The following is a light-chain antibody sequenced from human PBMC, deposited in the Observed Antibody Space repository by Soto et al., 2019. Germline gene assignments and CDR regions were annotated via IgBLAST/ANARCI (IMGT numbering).Light chain of an antibody. Sequence: IQMTQSPSTLPASVGDRVTITCRASQSIRSDLGWYQQRPGKAPKLLIYAASSLQSGVPSRFSGSGSGTDFTLTISSLQPEDFATYYCLQDYNYPLTFGGGTKVDIK. V-gene: IGKV1-6*01. J-gene: IGKJ4*01. CDR3: LQDYNYPLT. CDR2: AAS. CDR1: QSIRSD.